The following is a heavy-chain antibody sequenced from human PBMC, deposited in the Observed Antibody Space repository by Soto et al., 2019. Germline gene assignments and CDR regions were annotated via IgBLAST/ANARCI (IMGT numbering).Heavy chain of an antibody. CDR1: GFTFSSYS. J-gene: IGHJ4*02. D-gene: IGHD5-12*01. Sequence: PVGSRILSCTSSGFTFSSYSMHLVRQAPGKGLEWVAVISYDGSNKYYADSVKGRFTISRDNAKSTLYLQMNSLRDEDTAVYYCVRGNTGYGNFDSWGQGTLVTVSS. V-gene: IGHV3-30-3*01. CDR3: VRGNTGYGNFDS. CDR2: ISYDGSNK.